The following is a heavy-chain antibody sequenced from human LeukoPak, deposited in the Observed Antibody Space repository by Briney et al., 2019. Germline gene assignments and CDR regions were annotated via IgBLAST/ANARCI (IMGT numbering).Heavy chain of an antibody. CDR2: MSGSGGST. V-gene: IGHV3-23*01. Sequence: GGSLRLSCAASGFTFSSYAMSWVRQAPGKGREWVSAMSGSGGSTYYADSVKGRFTISRDNAKNSLYLQMSSLRAEDTAVYYCARVEGYDSSGSLYYFDYWAQGTLVTVSS. CDR3: ARVEGYDSSGSLYYFDY. D-gene: IGHD3-22*01. CDR1: GFTFSSYA. J-gene: IGHJ4*02.